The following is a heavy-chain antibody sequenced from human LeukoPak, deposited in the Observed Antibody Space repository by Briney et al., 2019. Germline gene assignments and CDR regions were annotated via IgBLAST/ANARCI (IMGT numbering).Heavy chain of an antibody. CDR3: AKSSYYYDSSGYYYHRDAFDI. D-gene: IGHD3-22*01. V-gene: IGHV3-23*01. CDR1: GFTFSSYA. CDR2: ISGSGGST. J-gene: IGHJ3*02. Sequence: GGSLRLSCAASGFTFSSYAMSWVRQAPGKGLEWVSAISGSGGSTYYADSVKGRFTISRDNSKNTLYLQMNSLRAEDTAVYYCAKSSYYYDSSGYYYHRDAFDIWGQGTMVTVSS.